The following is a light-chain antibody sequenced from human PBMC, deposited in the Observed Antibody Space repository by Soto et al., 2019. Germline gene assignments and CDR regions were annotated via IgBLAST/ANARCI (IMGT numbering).Light chain of an antibody. CDR1: SSDVGGYNY. V-gene: IGLV2-8*01. CDR3: LSYADTAYV. CDR2: EVS. J-gene: IGLJ1*01. Sequence: QSALTQPASVSGPPGQSITISCTGTSSDVGGYNYVSWYQQHPGKAPKLMIYEVSERPSGVPDRFSGSKSGNTAFLTVSGLQAEDEADYYCLSYADTAYVFGTGTKLTVL.